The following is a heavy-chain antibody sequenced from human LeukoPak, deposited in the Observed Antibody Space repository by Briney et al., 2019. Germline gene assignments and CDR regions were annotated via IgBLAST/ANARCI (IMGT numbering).Heavy chain of an antibody. D-gene: IGHD2-21*02. J-gene: IGHJ4*02. V-gene: IGHV3-48*03. Sequence: GSLRLSCAASEFTFTSYELNWVRQAPGKGLEWVSSISSSGSSIYYADSVKGRFTISRDNAKNSLFLQMNSLRAEDTAVYFCARGPVTVGYFDWWGQGTLVTVSS. CDR1: EFTFTSYE. CDR3: ARGPVTVGYFDW. CDR2: ISSSGSSI.